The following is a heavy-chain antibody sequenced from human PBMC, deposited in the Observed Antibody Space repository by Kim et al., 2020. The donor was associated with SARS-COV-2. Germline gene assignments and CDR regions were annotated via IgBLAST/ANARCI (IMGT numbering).Heavy chain of an antibody. J-gene: IGHJ4*02. CDR3: ARGVGVAAVFDY. Sequence: NYNASLKSRVTISVDTSKNQFSLKLSSVTAADTAVYYCARGVGVAAVFDYWGQGTLVTVSS. D-gene: IGHD6-25*01. V-gene: IGHV4-59*09.